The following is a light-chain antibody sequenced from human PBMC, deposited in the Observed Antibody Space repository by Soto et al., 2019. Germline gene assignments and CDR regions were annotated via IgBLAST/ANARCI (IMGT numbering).Light chain of an antibody. CDR3: QHYGTFRT. CDR2: GAS. CDR1: QSVSNY. J-gene: IGKJ1*01. Sequence: EIVLTQSPGTLSSSPGERATLSCRASQSVSNYLAWYQQKPGQAPRLLIYGASSRATGIPDRFSGSCSGTDFTPTISRLEPEDFAVYYCQHYGTFRTFGQGTKVEIK. V-gene: IGKV3-20*01.